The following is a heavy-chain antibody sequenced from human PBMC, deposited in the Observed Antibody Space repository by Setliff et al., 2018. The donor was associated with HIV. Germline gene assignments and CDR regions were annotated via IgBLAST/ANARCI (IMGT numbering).Heavy chain of an antibody. D-gene: IGHD3-9*01. CDR3: ARCSYLDWFDYFDS. V-gene: IGHV4-34*01. J-gene: IGHJ4*02. Sequence: SETLSLTCAVYGGSFGAHYWSWIRQPPGKGLEWIGEIAHSGSTNISPSLKSRVALSIDASKRHCSLQLTSVTAADTAMYYCARCSYLDWFDYFDSWGQGTLVTVSS. CDR1: GGSFGAHY. CDR2: IAHSGST.